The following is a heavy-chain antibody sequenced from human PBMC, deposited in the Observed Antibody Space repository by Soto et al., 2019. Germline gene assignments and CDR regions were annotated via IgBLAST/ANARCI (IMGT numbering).Heavy chain of an antibody. Sequence: GGSLRLSCAASGFTFSSYGMHWVRQAPGKGLEWVAVIWYDGSNKYYADSVKGRFTISRDNSKNTLYLQMNSLRAEDTAVYYCAGGRMVRGVIGYWFDPWGQGTLVTVSS. CDR3: AGGRMVRGVIGYWFDP. V-gene: IGHV3-33*01. CDR2: IWYDGSNK. D-gene: IGHD3-10*01. J-gene: IGHJ5*02. CDR1: GFTFSSYG.